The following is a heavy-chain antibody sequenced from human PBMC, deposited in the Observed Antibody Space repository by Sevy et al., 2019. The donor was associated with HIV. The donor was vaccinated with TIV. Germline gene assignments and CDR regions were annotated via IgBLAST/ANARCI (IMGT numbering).Heavy chain of an antibody. J-gene: IGHJ3*02. CDR3: ARDSSYCSGDKCYDVFDI. V-gene: IGHV3-7*01. CDR1: GFTFSDYW. CDR2: IKRDESVK. D-gene: IGHD2-21*01. Sequence: GGSLRLSCAASGFTFSDYWMTWVRQAPGKDLEWVANIKRDESVKHYVDSMKGRFSVSRDNAKNSLYLHMNSLRADDTALYYCARDSSYCSGDKCYDVFDIWGQGTMVTVSS.